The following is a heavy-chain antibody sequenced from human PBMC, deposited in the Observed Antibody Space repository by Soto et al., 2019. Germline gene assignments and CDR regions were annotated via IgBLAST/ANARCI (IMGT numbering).Heavy chain of an antibody. CDR2: ISYDGSNK. CDR3: ARDLVRAVAGTGDYYYGMDV. Sequence: QVQLVESGGGAVQPGRSLRLSCAASGFTFSSYAMHWVRQAPGKGLEWVAVISYDGSNKYYADSVKGRFTISRDNSKNTLYLQMNSLRAEDTDVYYCARDLVRAVAGTGDYYYGMDVWGQGTTVTVSS. D-gene: IGHD6-19*01. CDR1: GFTFSSYA. V-gene: IGHV3-30-3*01. J-gene: IGHJ6*02.